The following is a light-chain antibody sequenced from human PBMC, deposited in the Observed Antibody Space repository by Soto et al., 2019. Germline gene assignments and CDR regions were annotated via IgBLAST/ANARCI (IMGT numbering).Light chain of an antibody. CDR1: QSISSW. J-gene: IGKJ2*01. Sequence: DIQMTQSPSTLSASVGERVTITCRASQSISSWLAWYQQKPGTAPKLLIFKASSLQSGVPSRFSGSGSGTEFTLTISSPQPDDFANYYCQQYSSYPYTFGQGTKLEIK. CDR2: KAS. V-gene: IGKV1-5*03. CDR3: QQYSSYPYT.